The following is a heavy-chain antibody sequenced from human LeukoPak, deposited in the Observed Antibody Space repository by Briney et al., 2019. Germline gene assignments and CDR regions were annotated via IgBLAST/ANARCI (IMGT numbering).Heavy chain of an antibody. V-gene: IGHV3-7*01. CDR3: ARGRYCSSTSCWFDP. Sequence: PGGSLRLSCAASGFTFSSYWMSWVRQAPGKGLEWVANIKQDGSEKYYVDSVKGRFTISRDNAKNSLYLQMNSLRAEDTAVYYCARGRYCSSTSCWFDPWGQGTLVTVSS. D-gene: IGHD2-2*01. CDR1: GFTFSSYW. CDR2: IKQDGSEK. J-gene: IGHJ5*02.